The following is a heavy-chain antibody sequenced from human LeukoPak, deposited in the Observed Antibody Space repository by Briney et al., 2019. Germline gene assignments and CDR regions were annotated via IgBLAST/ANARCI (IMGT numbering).Heavy chain of an antibody. D-gene: IGHD3-10*01. J-gene: IGHJ5*02. CDR2: INPSGGST. CDR3: ARGGFGHYYGSGSYYTEKGFDP. Sequence: GASVKVSCKASGYTFTSYYMHWVRQAPGQGLEWMGIINPSGGSTSYAQKFQGRVTMTRDTSTSTVYMELSSLRSEDTAVYYCARGGFGHYYGSGSYYTEKGFDPWGQGTLVTVSS. CDR1: GYTFTSYY. V-gene: IGHV1-46*01.